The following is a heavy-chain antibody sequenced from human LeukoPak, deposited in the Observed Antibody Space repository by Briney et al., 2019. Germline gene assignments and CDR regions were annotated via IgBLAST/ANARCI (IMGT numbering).Heavy chain of an antibody. CDR2: IDREDGEA. CDR1: GYSFIELS. Sequence: ASVKVSCKVSGYSFIELSMHWVRQGPGKGLEWMGGIDREDGEAIYAQKFEGRVAMTADTSTDTAFLELSSLTSEDTAVYYCATLDLPPATAAVAAWGRGTLVTVSS. D-gene: IGHD6-13*01. J-gene: IGHJ5*02. CDR3: ATLDLPPATAAVAA. V-gene: IGHV1-24*01.